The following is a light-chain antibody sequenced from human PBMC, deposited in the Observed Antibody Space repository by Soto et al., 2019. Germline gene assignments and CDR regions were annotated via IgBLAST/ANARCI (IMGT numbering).Light chain of an antibody. CDR1: QSVSSN. Sequence: ITQSPAPLSVSPGERATLSCRASQSVSSNLAWYQQKPGQAPRLLIYGASTRATGIPARFSGSGSGTDFTLTISSLQSEDFAVYYCQQYNNWPPWTFGQGTKVEIK. J-gene: IGKJ1*01. V-gene: IGKV3-15*01. CDR3: QQYNNWPPWT. CDR2: GAS.